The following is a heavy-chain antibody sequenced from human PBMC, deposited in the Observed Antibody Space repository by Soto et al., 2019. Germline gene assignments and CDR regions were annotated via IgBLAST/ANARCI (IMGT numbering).Heavy chain of an antibody. CDR1: GYTFSGFY. Sequence: GASVKVSFKASGYTFSGFYMQWVRQAPGQGLEWMGCINPNSGGTKSAEKFQGRVTMTRDTSISTAYMELSRLTSDDTAVYYCASAEVTGTAGLDFWGQGTQVTVSS. V-gene: IGHV1-2*02. J-gene: IGHJ4*02. CDR3: ASAEVTGTAGLDF. D-gene: IGHD6-19*01. CDR2: INPNSGGT.